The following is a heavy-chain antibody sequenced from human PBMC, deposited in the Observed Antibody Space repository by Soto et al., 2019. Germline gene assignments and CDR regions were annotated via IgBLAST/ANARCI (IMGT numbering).Heavy chain of an antibody. CDR2: IYHSGST. J-gene: IGHJ5*02. CDR3: ARRILTSFSCFEP. CDR1: SGSISSTIW. Sequence: SETLSLTCAVSSGSISSTIWWSWVRQSPDKGLEWIGEIYHSGSTNYNPSLKSRVTISVDKSKNQFSLKLSSVAAADTAVYYCARRILTSFSCFEPWGQGTLVTVSS. V-gene: IGHV4-4*02. D-gene: IGHD3-9*01.